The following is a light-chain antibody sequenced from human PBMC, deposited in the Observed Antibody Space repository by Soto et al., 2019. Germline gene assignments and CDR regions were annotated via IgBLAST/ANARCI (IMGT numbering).Light chain of an antibody. Sequence: EIVMTQSPATLSVSPGERATLSCRASQSVSSNLAWYQQKPGQAPRLLIYGASTRATGIPARFSGSGSGTEFTLTISSLQPEDFATYYCQQANSFPPTFGQGTRLEIK. CDR2: GAS. J-gene: IGKJ5*01. CDR3: QQANSFPPT. V-gene: IGKV3-15*01. CDR1: QSVSSN.